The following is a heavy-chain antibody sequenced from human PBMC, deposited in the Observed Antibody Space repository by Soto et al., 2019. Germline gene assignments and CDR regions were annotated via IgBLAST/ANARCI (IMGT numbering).Heavy chain of an antibody. J-gene: IGHJ4*02. D-gene: IGHD3-9*01. V-gene: IGHV4-39*01. CDR2: IYYSGST. CDR1: GGSISSSSYY. CDR3: ARHENDILTGPKYYFDY. Sequence: SETLSLTCTVSGGSISSSSYYWGWIRQPPGKGLEWIGSIYYSGSTYYNPSLKSRVTISVDTSKNQFSLKLSSVTAADTAVYYCARHENDILTGPKYYFDYWGQGTLVTVSS.